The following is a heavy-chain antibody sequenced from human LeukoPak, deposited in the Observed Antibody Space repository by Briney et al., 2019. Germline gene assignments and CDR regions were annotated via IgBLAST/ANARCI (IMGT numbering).Heavy chain of an antibody. CDR1: GFTFSSYA. CDR2: ISYDGSNK. Sequence: QSGGSLRLSCAASGFTFSSYAMHWVRQAPGKGLEWVAVISYDGSNKYYADSVKGRFTISRDNSKNTLFPQMNSLRTEDTAVYFCARWGNDYSQFDSWGQGTLVTVS. CDR3: ARWGNDYSQFDS. D-gene: IGHD4-11*01. V-gene: IGHV3-30-3*01. J-gene: IGHJ4*02.